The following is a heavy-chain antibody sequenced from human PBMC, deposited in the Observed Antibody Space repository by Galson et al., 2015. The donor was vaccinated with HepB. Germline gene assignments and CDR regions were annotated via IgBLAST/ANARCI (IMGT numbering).Heavy chain of an antibody. D-gene: IGHD3-22*01. V-gene: IGHV4-38-2*02. J-gene: IGHJ5*01. CDR2: VYHSGLA. Sequence: LSLTCTVSGSSISSGHYWGWIRQTPGKGLEWIGSVYHSGLAYYNPSLMSLKSRVLISVDTSKNQFSLRLSSVTAADTAVYYCARDSSTWNYDSRGCDSWGQGTLVTVSS. CDR1: GSSISSGHY. CDR3: ARDSSTWNYDSRGCDS.